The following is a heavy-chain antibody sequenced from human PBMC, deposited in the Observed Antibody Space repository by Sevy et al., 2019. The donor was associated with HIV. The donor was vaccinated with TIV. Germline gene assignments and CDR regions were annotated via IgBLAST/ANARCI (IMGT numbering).Heavy chain of an antibody. CDR3: TKDRSAMVGDAFDI. J-gene: IGHJ3*02. CDR1: GFPFSSYA. D-gene: IGHD5-18*01. CDR2: IGGRGVST. Sequence: RGCLRLSCAASGFPFSSYAMSWVRQAPGKGLEVVSAIGGRGVSTYYADSVKGRFTISRVNSKNTLYLQINSLRAENTAVYYCTKDRSAMVGDAFDIWGQGTMVTVSS. V-gene: IGHV3-23*01.